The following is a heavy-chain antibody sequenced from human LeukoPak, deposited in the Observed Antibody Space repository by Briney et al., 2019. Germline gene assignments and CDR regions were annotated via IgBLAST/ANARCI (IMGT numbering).Heavy chain of an antibody. CDR1: GFTFSGSG. D-gene: IGHD2-2*01. V-gene: IGHV3-30*02. Sequence: GGSLRLSCAASGFTFSGSGMHWVRQAPGKGLEWVAFIRYHGSDKYYADSVKGRFTISRDNSKNTLYLQMNSLRPEDTSVYYCARSPTSWYFDYWGQGTLVTVSS. J-gene: IGHJ4*02. CDR3: ARSPTSWYFDY. CDR2: IRYHGSDK.